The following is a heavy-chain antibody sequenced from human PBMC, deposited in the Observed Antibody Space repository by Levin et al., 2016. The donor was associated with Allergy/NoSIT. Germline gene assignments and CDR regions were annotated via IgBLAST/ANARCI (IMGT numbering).Heavy chain of an antibody. V-gene: IGHV4-34*01. CDR2: INHSGST. J-gene: IGHJ2*01. CDR3: ARGFSFWYFDL. Sequence: WIRQPPGKGLEWIGEINHSGSTNYKPSLQSRVTISVDTSKNQFSLKLSSVTAADTAVYYCARGFSFWYFDLWGRGTPVTVSS.